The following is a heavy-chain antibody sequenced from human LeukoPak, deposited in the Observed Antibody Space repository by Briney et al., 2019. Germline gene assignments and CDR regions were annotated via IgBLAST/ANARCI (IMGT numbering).Heavy chain of an antibody. CDR2: IYSGGST. J-gene: IGHJ4*02. D-gene: IGHD3-10*01. Sequence: PGGSLRLSCAASGFTVSSNYMSWVRQAPGKGLEWVSVIYSGGSTYYADSVKGRFTISRDNSKNTLYLQMNSLRAEDTAVYYCKTYYYGSGSSALDYWGQGTLVTVSS. CDR3: KTYYYGSGSSALDY. CDR1: GFTVSSNY. V-gene: IGHV3-66*01.